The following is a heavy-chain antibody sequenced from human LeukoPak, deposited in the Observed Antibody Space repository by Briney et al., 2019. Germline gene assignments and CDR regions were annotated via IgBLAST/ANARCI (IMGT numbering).Heavy chain of an antibody. CDR2: IYYSGST. V-gene: IGHV4-30-4*01. CDR1: GGSISSGDYN. D-gene: IGHD5/OR15-5a*01. Sequence: SQTLSLTCTVSGGSISSGDYNWSWIPQPPGKGLEWIGYIYYSGSTYYNPSLKSRVTISVDTSKNQFSLKPSSVTAADTAVYYCARESTIRSYYFDYWGQGTLVTVS. J-gene: IGHJ4*02. CDR3: ARESTIRSYYFDY.